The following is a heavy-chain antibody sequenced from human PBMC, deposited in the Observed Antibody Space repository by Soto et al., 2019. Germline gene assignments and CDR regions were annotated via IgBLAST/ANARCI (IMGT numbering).Heavy chain of an antibody. CDR3: VKDGTLSWDFWSGSYGVDV. CDR2: ISYHGANE. Sequence: QVQLVESGGGVVQPGRSLRLSCAASGFTFSSHAMHWVRQAPGKGREWVARISYHGANEYYGDAVKGRFTISRDNSKNTQDVKMNSLRAKETAVYYCVKDGTLSWDFWSGSYGVDVWVKGTKVTVSA. CDR1: GFTFSSHA. D-gene: IGHD3-3*01. V-gene: IGHV3-30*18. J-gene: IGHJ6*04.